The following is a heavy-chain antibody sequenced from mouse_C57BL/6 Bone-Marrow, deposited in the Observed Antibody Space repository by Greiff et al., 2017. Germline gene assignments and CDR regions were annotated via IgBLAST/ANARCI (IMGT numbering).Heavy chain of an antibody. CDR3: ARPGMVTTATWFAY. V-gene: IGHV5-6*01. CDR2: ISSGGSYT. J-gene: IGHJ3*01. CDR1: GFTFSSYG. D-gene: IGHD1-2*01. Sequence: EVQLQESGGDLVKPGGSLKLSCAASGFTFSSYGMSWVRQTPDKRLEWVATISSGGSYTYYPDSVKGRFTISRDNAKNTLYLQMSSLKSEDTAMYYCARPGMVTTATWFAYWGQGTLVTVSA.